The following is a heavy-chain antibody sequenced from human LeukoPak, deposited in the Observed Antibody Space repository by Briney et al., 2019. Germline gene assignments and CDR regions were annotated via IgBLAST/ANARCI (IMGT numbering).Heavy chain of an antibody. D-gene: IGHD3-22*01. J-gene: IGHJ4*02. CDR1: GFTFSSYW. Sequence: PGGSLRLSCAASGFTFSSYWMYWVRPAPGKWMVWVSRINSDGSSTSHADSVKDRFTISRENAKNTLYLKMNSVRAEDTAVYYCAREGGYSHAFDYWGQGTLVTVSS. V-gene: IGHV3-74*01. CDR3: AREGGYSHAFDY. CDR2: INSDGSST.